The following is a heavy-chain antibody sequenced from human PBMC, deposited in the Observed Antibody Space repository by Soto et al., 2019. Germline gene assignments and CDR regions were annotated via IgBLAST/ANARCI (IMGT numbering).Heavy chain of an antibody. J-gene: IGHJ5*02. CDR2: TYSGGDT. V-gene: IGHV3-66*01. Sequence: ESGGGLVQPGGSLRLSCAASGVTVGHNYMSWVGQAPGKGLAWVSVTYSGGDTRYADSVKGRFTMSRGSTKNTVSLQIDSLRAEDTAVYFCARNVPVTALGSWGQGSLVTVSS. D-gene: IGHD4-17*01. CDR3: ARNVPVTALGS. CDR1: GVTVGHNY.